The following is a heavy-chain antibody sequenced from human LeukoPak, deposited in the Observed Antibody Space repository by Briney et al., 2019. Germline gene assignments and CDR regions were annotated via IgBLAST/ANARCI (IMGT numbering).Heavy chain of an antibody. V-gene: IGHV4-34*01. Sequence: PSETLSLTCAVYGGSFSGYYWSWIRQPPGKGLEWIGEINHSGSTNYNPSLKSRVTISVDTSKNQFSLKLSSVTAAGTAVYYCARGDYYGSGSSAFDYWGQGTLVTVSS. CDR2: INHSGST. J-gene: IGHJ4*02. D-gene: IGHD3-10*01. CDR3: ARGDYYGSGSSAFDY. CDR1: GGSFSGYY.